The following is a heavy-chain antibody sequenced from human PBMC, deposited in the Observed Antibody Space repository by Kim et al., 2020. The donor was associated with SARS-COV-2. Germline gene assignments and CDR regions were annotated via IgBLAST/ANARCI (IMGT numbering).Heavy chain of an antibody. CDR3: ARKPTTSSWSYYFEF. V-gene: IGHV3-30*04. J-gene: IGHJ4*01. D-gene: IGHD6-13*01. CDR1: GFIFSNYA. CDR2: ISYDGTNK. Sequence: GGSLRLSCAASGFIFSNYAMFWVRQAPGKGLEWVALISYDGTNKDYADSVKGRFTISRDNSKSTLYLQMNSLIVADTAVYFCARKPTTSSWSYYFEFWGQGTLVTVYS.